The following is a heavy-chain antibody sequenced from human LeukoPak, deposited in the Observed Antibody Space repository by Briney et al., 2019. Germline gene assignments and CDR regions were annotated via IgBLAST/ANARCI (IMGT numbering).Heavy chain of an antibody. J-gene: IGHJ6*03. CDR3: ASDSGYGDYAYYYYYYMDV. V-gene: IGHV1-8*01. D-gene: IGHD4-17*01. CDR1: GYTFTSYD. Sequence: ASVKVSCKASGYTFTSYDINWVRQATGQGLEWMGWMNPNSGDAGYAQKFLDRVTMTRDTSISTAYMELSSLRSEDTAVYYCASDSGYGDYAYYYYYYMDVWGKGTTVTISS. CDR2: MNPNSGDA.